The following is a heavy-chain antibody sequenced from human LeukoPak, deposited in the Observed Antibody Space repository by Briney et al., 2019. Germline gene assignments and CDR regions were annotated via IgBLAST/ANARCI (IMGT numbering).Heavy chain of an antibody. V-gene: IGHV3-23*01. Sequence: GGSLRLSCVASGFTLRNHAMTWVRQAPATGVELVSGIWGADDKTVYGDAVKGRFTISRDNSKNTLYLQMNSLRADDTAVYYCAKTQGYYDAWGQGALVTVSS. D-gene: IGHD2-15*01. CDR2: IWGADDKT. J-gene: IGHJ5*02. CDR1: GFTLRNHA. CDR3: AKTQGYYDA.